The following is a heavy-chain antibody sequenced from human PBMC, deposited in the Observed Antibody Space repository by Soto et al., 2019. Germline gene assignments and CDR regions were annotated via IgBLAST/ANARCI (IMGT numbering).Heavy chain of an antibody. CDR2: MTADGRTI. V-gene: IGHV3-74*03. CDR1: GFTFGDYW. J-gene: IGHJ4*02. Sequence: GSLRRSCAASGFTFGDYWMHWVRQPPGKGPEWVSRMTADGRTIQYADSVKGRFTASRDNAKSTLYLQMNSLRAEDTAVYYCATAEVDYWGPGTLVTVSS. CDR3: ATAEVDY.